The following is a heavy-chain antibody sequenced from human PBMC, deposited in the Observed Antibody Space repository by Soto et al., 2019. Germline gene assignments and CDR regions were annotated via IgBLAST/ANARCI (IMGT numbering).Heavy chain of an antibody. J-gene: IGHJ4*02. CDR2: ISAYNTNT. Sequence: QVQLVQSGAEVKKPGASVKVSCKTSGYTFTSYHISWVRQAPGQGLEWMGWISAYNTNTNYAQKFQGRVTMNTDTFTSTAYMEMRSLRSDDTAVYYCARDPPPTDYWGQGTLVTVSS. CDR3: ARDPPPTDY. V-gene: IGHV1-18*01. CDR1: GYTFTSYH.